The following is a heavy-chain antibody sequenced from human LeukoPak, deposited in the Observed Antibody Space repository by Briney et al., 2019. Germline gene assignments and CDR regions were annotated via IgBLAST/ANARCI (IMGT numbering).Heavy chain of an antibody. D-gene: IGHD3-3*01. CDR2: INPNSGGT. Sequence: ASVKVSCKASGYTFTGYYMHWVRQAPGQGLEWMGWINPNSGGTNYAQKFQGRVTMTRDTSISTAYMELSILRSDDTAVYFCARGAEYYAIWSGYAGYSDYWGQGISVTVSS. V-gene: IGHV1-2*02. CDR1: GYTFTGYY. J-gene: IGHJ4*02. CDR3: ARGAEYYAIWSGYAGYSDY.